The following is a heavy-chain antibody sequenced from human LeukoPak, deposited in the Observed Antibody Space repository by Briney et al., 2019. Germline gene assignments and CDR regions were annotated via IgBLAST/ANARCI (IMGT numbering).Heavy chain of an antibody. J-gene: IGHJ4*02. CDR2: INHSGST. CDR1: GGSFSGYY. D-gene: IGHD3-10*01. CDR3: ARRDYYGSGNDFYYRSFDY. Sequence: SETLSLTCAVYGGSFSGYYWSWIRQPPGKGLEWIGEINHSGSTNYNPSLKSRVTISVDTSKNQFSLKLSSVTAADTAVYYCARRDYYGSGNDFYYRSFDYWGQGSLVTVSS. V-gene: IGHV4-34*01.